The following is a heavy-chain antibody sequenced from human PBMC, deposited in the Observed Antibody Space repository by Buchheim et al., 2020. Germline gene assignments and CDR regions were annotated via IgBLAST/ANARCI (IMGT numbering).Heavy chain of an antibody. Sequence: EVQLVESGGGLVQPGGSLTLSCVASGFTFSGSDIPWVRQASGKRLEWVGLIRGEANSYATIYGASMKGRITISRDNSKNTSYLQMNSLKPEDTAVYYCMETGTSSDSWGQGTL. CDR3: METGTSSDS. J-gene: IGHJ4*02. CDR1: GFTFSGSD. V-gene: IGHV3-73*02. D-gene: IGHD1-7*01. CDR2: IRGEANSYAT.